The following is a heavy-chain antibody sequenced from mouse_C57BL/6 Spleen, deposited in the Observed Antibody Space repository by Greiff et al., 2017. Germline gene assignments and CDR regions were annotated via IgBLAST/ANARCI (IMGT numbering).Heavy chain of an antibody. CDR3: ASYDYSAGFAY. V-gene: IGHV7-3*01. CDR1: FTDYY. CDR2: IRNKANGYTT. Sequence: FTDYYMSWVRQPPGKALEWLGFIRNKANGYTTEYSAAVKGRLPISRDNSQSILYLQMSALRAEDSATYYCASYDYSAGFAYWGQGTLVTVSA. D-gene: IGHD1-1*01. J-gene: IGHJ3*01.